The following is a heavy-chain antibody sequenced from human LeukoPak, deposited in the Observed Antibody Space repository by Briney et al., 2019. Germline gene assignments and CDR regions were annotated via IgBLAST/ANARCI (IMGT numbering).Heavy chain of an antibody. Sequence: GGSLRLSCAASGFTFSSYAMHWVRQAPGKGLEYVSAISSNGGSTYYANSVKGRFTISRDNSKNTLYLQMGSLRAEDIAVYYCARVGQQKAFDIWGQGTMVTVSS. CDR1: GFTFSSYA. CDR2: ISSNGGST. V-gene: IGHV3-64*01. D-gene: IGHD6-13*01. J-gene: IGHJ3*02. CDR3: ARVGQQKAFDI.